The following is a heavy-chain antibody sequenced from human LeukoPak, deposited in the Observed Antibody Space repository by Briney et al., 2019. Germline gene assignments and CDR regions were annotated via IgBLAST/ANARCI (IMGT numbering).Heavy chain of an antibody. CDR3: ARDPNYYDSSGYYWIRWVFDY. J-gene: IGHJ4*02. CDR1: GFTFSSYA. Sequence: GGSLRLSCAASGFTFSSYAMHWVRQAPGKGLEWVAVISYDGSNKYYADSVKGRFTISRDNSKNTLYLQMNSLRAEDTAVYYCARDPNYYDSSGYYWIRWVFDYWGQGTLVTISS. V-gene: IGHV3-30-3*01. CDR2: ISYDGSNK. D-gene: IGHD3-22*01.